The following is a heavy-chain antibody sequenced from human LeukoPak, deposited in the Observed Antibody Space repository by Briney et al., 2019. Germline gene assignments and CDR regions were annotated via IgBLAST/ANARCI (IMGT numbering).Heavy chain of an antibody. V-gene: IGHV4-30-4*01. CDR1: GGSISSGDYC. D-gene: IGHD6-19*01. CDR2: IYYSGST. CDR3: ARGKGLENYFDY. J-gene: IGHJ4*02. Sequence: PSQTLSLTCTVSGGSISSGDYCWSWIRQPPGKGLEWIGYIYYSGSTYYNPSLKSRVTISVDTSKNQFSLKLSSVTAADTAVYYCARGKGLENYFDYWGQGTLVTVSS.